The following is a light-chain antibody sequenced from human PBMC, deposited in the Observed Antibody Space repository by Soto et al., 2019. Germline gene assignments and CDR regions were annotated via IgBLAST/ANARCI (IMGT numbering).Light chain of an antibody. CDR3: QPYTRLWS. CDR1: ESISTW. CDR2: GAS. V-gene: IGKV1-5*03. J-gene: IGKJ1*01. Sequence: DIQMTQSPSSLSAPGGDRVTITCRASESISTWLAWYQQKPGKAPKLLIYGASSLESGVPPRFSGDGSGTEFTLTLTSLQRDDFRPYYCQPYTRLWSFGQGTKLDIK.